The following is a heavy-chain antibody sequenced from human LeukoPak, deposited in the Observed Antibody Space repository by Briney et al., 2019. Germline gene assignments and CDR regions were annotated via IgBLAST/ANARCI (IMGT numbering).Heavy chain of an antibody. CDR3: ARSSGDYDGGGFGSCNY. D-gene: IGHD2-21*02. CDR2: ISAYNGNT. J-gene: IGHJ4*02. V-gene: IGHV1-18*01. CDR1: GYTFTSYG. Sequence: ASVKVSCKASGYTFTSYGISWVRQAPGQGLEWMGWISAYNGNTNYAQKLQGRVTMTTDTSTSTAYMELSSLRSEDTAVYYCARSSGDYDGGGFGSCNYWGQGTLVTVSS.